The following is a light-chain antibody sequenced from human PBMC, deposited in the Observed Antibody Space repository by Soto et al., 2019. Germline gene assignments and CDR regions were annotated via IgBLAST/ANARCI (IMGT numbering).Light chain of an antibody. CDR3: AAWDDSLSGVV. CDR1: SSNIGSNY. Sequence: QSVLTQPPSASGTPGQRVTISCSGSSSNIGSNYVYWYQQFPGTAPKLLIYRNNLRPSGVPDRFSGSKSATSASLAISGLRSEDEADYYCAAWDDSLSGVVFGGGTKLTVL. CDR2: RNN. J-gene: IGLJ2*01. V-gene: IGLV1-47*01.